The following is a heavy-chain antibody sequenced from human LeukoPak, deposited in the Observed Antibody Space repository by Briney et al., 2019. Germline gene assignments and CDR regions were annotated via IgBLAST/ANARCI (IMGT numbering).Heavy chain of an antibody. CDR2: ISYDGSNK. J-gene: IGHJ6*02. Sequence: GGSLRLSCAASGFTFSSYAMHWVRQAPGKGLEWVAVISYDGSNKYYADSVKGRFTISRDNSKNTLYLQMNSLRAEDTAVYYCARDCKPGPGFCGMDVWGQGTTVTVSS. CDR1: GFTFSSYA. V-gene: IGHV3-30-3*01. D-gene: IGHD2-8*02. CDR3: ARDCKPGPGFCGMDV.